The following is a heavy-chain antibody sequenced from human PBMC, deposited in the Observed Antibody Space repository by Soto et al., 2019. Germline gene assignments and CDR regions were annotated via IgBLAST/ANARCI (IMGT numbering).Heavy chain of an antibody. D-gene: IGHD1-7*01. V-gene: IGHV1-18*01. CDR1: GYTFTSYG. CDR3: ARGGYNWNYVPTYYYYGMDV. CDR2: ISAYNGNT. Sequence: QVQLVQSGAEVKKPGASVKVSCKASGYTFTSYGISWVRQAPGQGLEWMGWISAYNGNTNYAQKLQGRVTMTTDTPTSTAYMELRSLRSDDTAGYYCARGGYNWNYVPTYYYYGMDVWGQGTTVTVSS. J-gene: IGHJ6*02.